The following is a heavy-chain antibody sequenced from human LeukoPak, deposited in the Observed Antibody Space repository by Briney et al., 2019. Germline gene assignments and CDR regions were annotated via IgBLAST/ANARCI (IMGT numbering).Heavy chain of an antibody. V-gene: IGHV3-21*01. J-gene: IGHJ4*02. CDR3: ARETINYYDSSGYPDY. D-gene: IGHD3-22*01. CDR2: IRSSSSYI. Sequence: GGSLRLSCAASGFTFSSYSMNWVRQAPGKGLEWVSSIRSSSSYIYYADSVKGRFTISRDNAKNSLYLQMNSLRAEDTAVYYCARETINYYDSSGYPDYWGQGTLVTVSS. CDR1: GFTFSSYS.